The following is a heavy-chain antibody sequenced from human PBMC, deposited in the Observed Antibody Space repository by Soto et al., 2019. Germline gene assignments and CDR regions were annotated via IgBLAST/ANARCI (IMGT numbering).Heavy chain of an antibody. D-gene: IGHD3-3*01. CDR3: AGEVYDFWSGYPPNYYYYMDV. CDR2: ISSSGSTI. Sequence: PGGSLRLSCAASGFTFSDYYMSWIRQAPGKGLEWVSYISSSGSTIYYADSVKGRFTISRDNAKNSLYLQMNSLRAEDTAVYYCAGEVYDFWSGYPPNYYYYMDVWGKGTTVTVSS. J-gene: IGHJ6*03. V-gene: IGHV3-11*01. CDR1: GFTFSDYY.